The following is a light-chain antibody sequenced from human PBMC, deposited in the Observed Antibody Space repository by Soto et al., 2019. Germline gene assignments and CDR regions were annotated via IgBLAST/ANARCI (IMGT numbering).Light chain of an antibody. CDR3: RLYAGGYNEV. CDR1: SSDVGGYNY. CDR2: EVT. J-gene: IGLJ1*01. V-gene: IGLV2-8*01. Sequence: QSVLTQPPSASGSPGQSVTISCTGTSSDVGGYNYVSWYQQHPGKAPKLLIYEVTKRPSGVPDRFSGSKSGNTASLTVSGVQSEDEADYYRRLYAGGYNEVLGTGPKVPVL.